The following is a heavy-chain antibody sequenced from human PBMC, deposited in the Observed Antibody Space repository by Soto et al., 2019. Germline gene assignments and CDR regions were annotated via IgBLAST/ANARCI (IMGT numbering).Heavy chain of an antibody. CDR3: ARARPHYDFWNYNWFDP. CDR1: GYTLSNYD. V-gene: IGHV1-69*13. Sequence: GASVKVSSKASGYTLSNYDINWVRQATGQGLEWMGGMNPNSGTANYAQKFQGRVTITADESTSTAYMELSSLRSEDTAVYYCARARPHYDFWNYNWFDPWGQGTLVTVSS. CDR2: MNPNSGTA. D-gene: IGHD3-3*01. J-gene: IGHJ5*02.